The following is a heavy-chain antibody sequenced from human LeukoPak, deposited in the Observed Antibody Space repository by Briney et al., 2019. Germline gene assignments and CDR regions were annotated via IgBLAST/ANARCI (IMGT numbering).Heavy chain of an antibody. CDR2: IYYSGTT. CDR1: GASITGHY. D-gene: IGHD3-22*01. J-gene: IGHJ4*02. Sequence: SETLSLTCTVSGASITGHYWSWIRQPPGKGLEWIGFIYYSGTTNYNPSLKSRVTMSVDTSKNQFSLKLTSVTAADTAVYYCARGASSGYLFDYWGQGTLVTVSS. CDR3: ARGASSGYLFDY. V-gene: IGHV4-59*11.